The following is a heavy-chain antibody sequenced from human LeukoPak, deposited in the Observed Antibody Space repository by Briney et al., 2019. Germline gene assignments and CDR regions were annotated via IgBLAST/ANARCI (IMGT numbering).Heavy chain of an antibody. D-gene: IGHD3-22*01. CDR3: AKDYYYDSSGFLDY. CDR1: GFTLDDYA. Sequence: GRSLRLSCAAYGFTLDDYAMHWVRQAPGKGLEWVSGISWNSGSIGYADSVKGRFTISRDNAKNSLYLQMNSLRAEDTALYYCAKDYYYDSSGFLDYWGQGTLVTVSS. CDR2: ISWNSGSI. V-gene: IGHV3-9*01. J-gene: IGHJ4*02.